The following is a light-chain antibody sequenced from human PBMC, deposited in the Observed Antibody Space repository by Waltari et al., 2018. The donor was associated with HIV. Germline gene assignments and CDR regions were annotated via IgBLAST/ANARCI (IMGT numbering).Light chain of an antibody. CDR2: AAA. V-gene: IGKV1-12*01. Sequence: DIKMTQSQSSVSASVGERVTITCRASQGISSWLAWYQQKPGKAPKLLIYAAASLQSGVPSRFSGSVSETDFTLTISILQPEDFATYYCQQANSFPPTFGGGTKVEIK. CDR3: QQANSFPPT. CDR1: QGISSW. J-gene: IGKJ4*01.